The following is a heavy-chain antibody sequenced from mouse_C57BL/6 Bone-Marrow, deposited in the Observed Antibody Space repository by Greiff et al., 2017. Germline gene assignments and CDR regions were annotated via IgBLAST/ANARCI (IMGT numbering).Heavy chain of an antibody. CDR1: GFTFTDYY. J-gene: IGHJ4*01. D-gene: IGHD1-1*01. CDR3: ARYIYYGSSNYYAMDY. Sequence: EVHLVESGGGLVQPGGSLSLSCAASGFTFTDYYMSWVRQPPGKALEWLGFIRNKANGYTTEYSASVKGRFTISRDNSQSILYLQMNALRAEDSATYYCARYIYYGSSNYYAMDYWGQGTSVTVSS. V-gene: IGHV7-3*01. CDR2: IRNKANGYTT.